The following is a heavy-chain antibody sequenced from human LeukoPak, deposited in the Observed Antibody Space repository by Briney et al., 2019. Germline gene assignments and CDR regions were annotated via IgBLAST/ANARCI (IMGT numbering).Heavy chain of an antibody. J-gene: IGHJ4*02. CDR1: GFTQE. V-gene: IGHV3-48*03. CDR2: MSKDGRTI. Sequence: TGGSLRLSCAASGFTQEMAWVRQAPGKGLEWVSYMSKDGRTIYYADSVKGRFTISRDNTRNSLFLQLNSLSADDTGFYYCARGSYTGFDLYFDSWGQGTLVTTSS. D-gene: IGHD5-12*01. CDR3: ARGSYTGFDLYFDS.